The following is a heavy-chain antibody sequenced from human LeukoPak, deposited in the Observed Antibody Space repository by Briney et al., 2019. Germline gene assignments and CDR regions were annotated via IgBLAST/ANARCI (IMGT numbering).Heavy chain of an antibody. CDR2: IKQDGSEK. CDR1: GFTFSSYE. D-gene: IGHD6-19*01. J-gene: IGHJ6*03. V-gene: IGHV3-7*01. Sequence: GGSLRLSCAASGFTFSSYEMNWVRQAPGKGLEWVANIKQDGSEKYYVDSVKGRFTISRDNAKNSLYLQMNSLRAEDTAVYYCARDRDSSGWEVYYYYYMDVWGKGTTVTVSS. CDR3: ARDRDSSGWEVYYYYYMDV.